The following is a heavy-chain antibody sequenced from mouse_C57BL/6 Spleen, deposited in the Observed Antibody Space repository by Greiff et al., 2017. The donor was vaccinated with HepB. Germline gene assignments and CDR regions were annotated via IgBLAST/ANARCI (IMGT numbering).Heavy chain of an antibody. D-gene: IGHD2-4*01. CDR3: ARGLPYYDYDGVAY. V-gene: IGHV5-17*01. Sequence: EVKVVESGGGLVKPGGSLKLSCAASGFTFSDYGMHWVRQAPEKGLEWVAYISSGSSTIYYADTVKGRFTISRDNAKNTLFLQMTSLRSEDTAMYYCARGLPYYDYDGVAYWGQGTLVTVSA. J-gene: IGHJ3*01. CDR1: GFTFSDYG. CDR2: ISSGSSTI.